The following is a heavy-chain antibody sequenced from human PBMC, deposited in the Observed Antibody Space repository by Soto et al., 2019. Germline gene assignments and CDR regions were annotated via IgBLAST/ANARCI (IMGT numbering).Heavy chain of an antibody. J-gene: IGHJ6*02. V-gene: IGHV4-31*03. CDR1: GGSISSGGYY. D-gene: IGHD5-18*01. CDR3: AGRYSYGYDYYYYGMDV. CDR2: IYYSGST. Sequence: PSETLSLTCTVSGGSISSGGYYWSWIRQHPGKGLEWIGYIYYSGSTYYNPSLKSRVTISVDTSKNQFSLKLSSVTAADTAVYYCAGRYSYGYDYYYYGMDVWGQGTTVTVSS.